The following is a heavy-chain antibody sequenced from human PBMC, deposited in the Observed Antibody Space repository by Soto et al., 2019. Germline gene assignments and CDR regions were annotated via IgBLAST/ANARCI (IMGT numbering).Heavy chain of an antibody. CDR3: AKDLKDCGDYRPAFDY. D-gene: IGHD4-17*01. Sequence: EVRLLESGGGLVQPGGSLRLSCAASGFTFSNYAMSWVRQAPGKGLEWVSSISGGTNSTYSAASVKGRFAISRDTSKNTLFLQMTGLSAEDTAVYYCAKDLKDCGDYRPAFDYWGPGTLVTVSS. CDR2: ISGGTNST. V-gene: IGHV3-23*01. CDR1: GFTFSNYA. J-gene: IGHJ4*02.